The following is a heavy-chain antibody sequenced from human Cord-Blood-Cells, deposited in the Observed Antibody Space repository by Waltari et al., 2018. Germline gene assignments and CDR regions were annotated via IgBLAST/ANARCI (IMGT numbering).Heavy chain of an antibody. Sequence: VQLVGSGGGVVQPGRSLRLSGGASGLTLGGYAMRWVRPATGKGLGWVAVISYDGSNKYYADSVKGRFTISRDNSKNTLYLQMNSLRAEDTAVYYCARADVQQLVGLIFDYWGQGTLVTVSS. J-gene: IGHJ4*02. V-gene: IGHV3-30-3*01. CDR2: ISYDGSNK. CDR3: ARADVQQLVGLIFDY. D-gene: IGHD6-13*01. CDR1: GLTLGGYA.